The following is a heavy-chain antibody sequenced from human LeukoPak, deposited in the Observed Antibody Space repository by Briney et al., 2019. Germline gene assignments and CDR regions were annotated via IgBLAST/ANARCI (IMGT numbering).Heavy chain of an antibody. D-gene: IGHD2-2*01. CDR1: GFTFSSYG. CDR2: IWYDGSNK. J-gene: IGHJ5*02. CDR3: AREREGIVVVPAAISSGAWFDP. Sequence: GGSLRLSCAASGFTFSSYGMHWVRQAPGKGLEWVAVIWYDGSNKYYADSVKDRFTISRDNSKNTLYLQMNSLRAEDTAVYYCAREREGIVVVPAAISSGAWFDPWGQGTLVTVSS. V-gene: IGHV3-33*01.